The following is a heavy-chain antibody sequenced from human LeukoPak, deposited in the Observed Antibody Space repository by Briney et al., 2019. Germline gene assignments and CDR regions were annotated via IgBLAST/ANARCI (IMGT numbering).Heavy chain of an antibody. CDR2: IYYSGST. D-gene: IGHD2-15*01. J-gene: IGHJ4*02. CDR3: ARGGGARYCSGGSCHSVFDY. CDR1: GGSISSYY. V-gene: IGHV4-59*01. Sequence: PSETLSLTCTVSGGSISSYYWSWIRQPPGKGLEWIGDIYYSGSTNYNPSLKSRVTISVDTSKNQFSLKLSSVTAADTAVYYCARGGGARYCSGGSCHSVFDYWGQGTLVTVSS.